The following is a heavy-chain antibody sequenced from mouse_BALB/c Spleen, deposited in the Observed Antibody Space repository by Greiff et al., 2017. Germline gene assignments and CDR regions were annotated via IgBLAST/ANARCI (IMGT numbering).Heavy chain of an antibody. V-gene: IGHV2-2*02. J-gene: IGHJ3*01. CDR3: ARKGIYDGPWFAY. D-gene: IGHD2-3*01. CDR1: GFSLTSYG. CDR2: IWSGGST. Sequence: QVQLKQSGPGLVQPSQSLSITCTVSGFSLTSYGVHWVRQSPGKGLEWLGVIWSGGSTDYNAAFISRLSISKDNSKSQVFFKMNSLQANDTAIYYCARKGIYDGPWFAYWGQGTLVTVSA.